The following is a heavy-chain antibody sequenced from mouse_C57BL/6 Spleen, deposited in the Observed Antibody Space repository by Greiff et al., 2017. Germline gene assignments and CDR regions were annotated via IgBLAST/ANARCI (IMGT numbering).Heavy chain of an antibody. V-gene: IGHV5-9-1*02. J-gene: IGHJ4*01. CDR3: TRVSNDYAMDY. CDR1: GFTFSSYA. CDR2: ISSGGDYI. D-gene: IGHD2-5*01. Sequence: EVQLQESGAGLVKPGGSLKLSCAASGFTFSSYAMSWVHQTPEKRLDWVAYISSGGDYIDYADTVKGRFTISRDNARNTLYLQMSRLKSEDTAMYYCTRVSNDYAMDYWGQGTSVTVSS.